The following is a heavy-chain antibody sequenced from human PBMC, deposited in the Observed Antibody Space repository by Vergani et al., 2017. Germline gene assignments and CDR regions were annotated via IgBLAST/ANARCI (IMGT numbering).Heavy chain of an antibody. D-gene: IGHD6-19*01. V-gene: IGHV3-74*01. Sequence: EVQLVESGGGLVQPGGSLRLSCAASGFTFSSYWMHWVRQAPGKGLVWVSRINSDGSSTSYADSVKGRFTISRDNAKNTLYLQMNSLRAEDTAVYYCARGPVAGHGGNYYYYYGMDVWGQGTTVTVSS. CDR3: ARGPVAGHGGNYYYYYGMDV. CDR2: INSDGSST. CDR1: GFTFSSYW. J-gene: IGHJ6*02.